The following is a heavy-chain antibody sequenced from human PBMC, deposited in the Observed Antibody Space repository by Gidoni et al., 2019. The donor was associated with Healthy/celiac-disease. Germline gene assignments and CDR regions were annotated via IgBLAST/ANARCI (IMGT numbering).Heavy chain of an antibody. CDR3: ASGEYGGNSGGY. J-gene: IGHJ4*02. V-gene: IGHV4-59*01. CDR1: GGSISSYY. CDR2: IYYSGTT. Sequence: QVQLQEPGPGLVKPSENMSLTCTVPGGSISSYYWSWIRPPPGKGLEWIGYIYYSGTTNYNPSLKSRVTISVDTSKNQVSLKLSSVTAADTAVYYCASGEYGGNSGGYWGQGTLVTVSS. D-gene: IGHD2-21*02.